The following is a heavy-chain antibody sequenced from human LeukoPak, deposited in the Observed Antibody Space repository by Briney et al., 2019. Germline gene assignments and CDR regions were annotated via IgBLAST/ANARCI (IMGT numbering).Heavy chain of an antibody. CDR1: GFSLSTSGVG. D-gene: IGHD5-12*01. V-gene: IGHV2-5*02. J-gene: IGHJ3*02. CDR2: IYWDDDE. Sequence: SGPTLVKPTQTLTLTCTFSGFSLSTSGVGVGWIRQPPGKALEWLALIYWDDDERYSPSLESRLTITKDTSKNQVVLRMTNMDPVDTATYFCAHRLSAYDSWHDDAFDIWGQGTMVIVS. CDR3: AHRLSAYDSWHDDAFDI.